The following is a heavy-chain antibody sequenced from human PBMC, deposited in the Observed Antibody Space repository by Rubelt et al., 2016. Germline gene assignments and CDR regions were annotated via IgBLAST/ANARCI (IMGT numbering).Heavy chain of an antibody. CDR1: GGSFSRYY. Sequence: QVQLQQWGAGLLKPSETLSLTCAVYGGSFSRYYWNWIRQPPGKGLEWIGEINHSGRTNYNPSLKSRVAISVDTSKNQFSLRLSSVTAADTAGDYCARGNVVGILDGFEIWGQGTTVTVSS. V-gene: IGHV4-34*01. CDR2: INHSGRT. J-gene: IGHJ3*02. CDR3: ARGNVVGILDGFEI. D-gene: IGHD2-21*01.